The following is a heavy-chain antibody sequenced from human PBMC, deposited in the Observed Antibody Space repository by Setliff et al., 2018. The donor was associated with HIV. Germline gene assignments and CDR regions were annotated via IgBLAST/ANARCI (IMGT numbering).Heavy chain of an antibody. Sequence: SVKVSCKASGGTFSSYAISWVRQAPGQGLEWMGGIIPIFGSTSYAQKFQGRVTMTRDTSTSTVYMELSSLRSEDTAVYYCARAGVVVAATSYYYGMDVWGQGTTVTVSS. CDR1: GGTFSSYA. J-gene: IGHJ6*02. CDR2: IIPIFGST. V-gene: IGHV1-69*05. D-gene: IGHD2-15*01. CDR3: ARAGVVVAATSYYYGMDV.